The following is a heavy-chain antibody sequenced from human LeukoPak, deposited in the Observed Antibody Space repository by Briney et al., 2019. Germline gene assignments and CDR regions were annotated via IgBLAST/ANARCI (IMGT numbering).Heavy chain of an antibody. CDR1: GFTFSSYG. Sequence: GGSLRLSCAASGFTFSSYGIHWVRQAPGKGLEWVAFIRYDGSNKYYTDSVKGRFTISRDNSKNTLYLQMNSLKAEDTAVYYCAKGRGWEASYYYYYMDVWGKGTTVTISS. CDR2: IRYDGSNK. J-gene: IGHJ6*03. CDR3: AKGRGWEASYYYYYMDV. V-gene: IGHV3-30*02. D-gene: IGHD1-26*01.